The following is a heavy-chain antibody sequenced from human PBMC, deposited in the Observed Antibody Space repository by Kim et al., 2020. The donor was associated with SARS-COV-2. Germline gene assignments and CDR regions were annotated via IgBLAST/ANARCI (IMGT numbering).Heavy chain of an antibody. CDR2: ISSSSSYI. CDR1: GFTFSSYS. CDR3: ARPFSDFWSGYPTTDYYYYMDV. Sequence: GGSLRLSCAASGFTFSSYSMNWVRQAPGKGLEWVSSISSSSSYIYYADSVKGRFTISRDNAKNSLYLQMNSLRAEDTAVYYCARPFSDFWSGYPTTDYYYYMDVWGKGTTVTVSS. V-gene: IGHV3-21*01. D-gene: IGHD3-3*01. J-gene: IGHJ6*03.